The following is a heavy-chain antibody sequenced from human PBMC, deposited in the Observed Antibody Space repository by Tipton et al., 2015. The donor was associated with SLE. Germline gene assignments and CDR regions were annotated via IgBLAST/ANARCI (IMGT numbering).Heavy chain of an antibody. Sequence: TLSLTCTVSGGSISSYYWSWIRQPAGKGLEWIGRIYTSGSTNYNPSLKSRVTISVDTSKNQFSLKLSSVTAADTAVYYCARMGWNDLIYYYYYMDVWGKGTTVTVSS. CDR1: GGSISSYY. CDR3: ARMGWNDLIYYYYYMDV. D-gene: IGHD1-1*01. CDR2: IYTSGST. V-gene: IGHV4-4*07. J-gene: IGHJ6*03.